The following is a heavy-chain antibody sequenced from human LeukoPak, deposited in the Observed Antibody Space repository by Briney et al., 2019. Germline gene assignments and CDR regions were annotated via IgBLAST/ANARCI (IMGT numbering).Heavy chain of an antibody. CDR3: VVVPAAIRNSVWFDP. CDR1: GYTFTDYY. Sequence: VKLSCEVSGYTFTDYYMHWVRQAPGKGLEWMGLVYPEDGETIYAEKLQGRVTITADTSTDTAYMDLSSLRPEATAVYYCVVVPAAIRNSVWFDPWGQGTLVTVSS. CDR2: VYPEDGET. D-gene: IGHD2-2*02. V-gene: IGHV1-69-2*01. J-gene: IGHJ5*02.